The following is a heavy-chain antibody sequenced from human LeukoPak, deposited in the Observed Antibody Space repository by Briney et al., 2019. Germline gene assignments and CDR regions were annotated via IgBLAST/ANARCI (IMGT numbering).Heavy chain of an antibody. J-gene: IGHJ4*02. CDR3: ATQSGPYCGGDCYPGAY. V-gene: IGHV1-69*13. Sequence: SVKVSCKASGGTFSSYAISWVRQAPGQGLEWMGGISPIFGTANYAQKFQGRVTITADESTSTAYMELSSLRSEDTAVYYCATQSGPYCGGDCYPGAYWGQGTLVTVSS. D-gene: IGHD2-21*01. CDR2: ISPIFGTA. CDR1: GGTFSSYA.